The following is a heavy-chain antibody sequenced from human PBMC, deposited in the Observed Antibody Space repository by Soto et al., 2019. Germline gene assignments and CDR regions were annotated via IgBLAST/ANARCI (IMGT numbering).Heavy chain of an antibody. Sequence: SETQSLTCTVSGGSIRSGGYYWSWIRQHPGKGLEWIGYIYYSGSTYYNPSLKSRVTISVDTSKNQFSLKLSSVTAADTAVYYCARSRRTYYYDSSGYSGPYFDYWGQGTLVTVSS. J-gene: IGHJ4*02. CDR2: IYYSGST. CDR3: ARSRRTYYYDSSGYSGPYFDY. V-gene: IGHV4-31*03. CDR1: GGSIRSGGYY. D-gene: IGHD3-22*01.